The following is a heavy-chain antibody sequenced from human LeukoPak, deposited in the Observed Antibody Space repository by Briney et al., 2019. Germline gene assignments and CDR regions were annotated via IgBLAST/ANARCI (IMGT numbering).Heavy chain of an antibody. CDR3: ASGPDGNNFDY. V-gene: IGHV4-34*01. J-gene: IGHJ4*02. CDR1: GGSFSGYY. CDR2: INHSGST. D-gene: IGHD5-24*01. Sequence: SETLSLTCAVYGGSFSGYYWSWIRQPPGKGLEWIGEINHSGSTNYNPSLKSRVTISVDTSKSQFSLKLSSVTAADTAVYYCASGPDGNNFDYWGQGTLVTVSS.